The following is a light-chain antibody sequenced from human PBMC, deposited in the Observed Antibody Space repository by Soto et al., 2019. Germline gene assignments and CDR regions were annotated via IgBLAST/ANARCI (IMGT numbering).Light chain of an antibody. CDR3: SSFAGSSNV. J-gene: IGLJ1*01. V-gene: IGLV2-11*01. Sequence: QSVLTQPRSVSGSPGQSVTISCTGTSIDVGDSDFVSWYQQHPGKAPKLMIYVVTKRPSGVPDRFSGSKSGNTASLTISGLQDEDEADYYCSSFAGSSNVFGTGTKVTVL. CDR1: SIDVGDSDF. CDR2: VVT.